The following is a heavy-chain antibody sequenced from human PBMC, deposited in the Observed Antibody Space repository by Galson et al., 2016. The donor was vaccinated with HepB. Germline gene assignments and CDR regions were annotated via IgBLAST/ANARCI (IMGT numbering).Heavy chain of an antibody. Sequence: SLRLSCAASGFNFNKAWMNWVRQAPGKGLEWVGRIKSEVDGVTTNYAAPVKGRFTISRDDSQNTLYLQMNRLKIEDTAVYYCSTLSGDWGQGTPVTVSS. CDR3: STLSGD. J-gene: IGHJ4*02. V-gene: IGHV3-15*05. CDR1: GFNFNKAW. CDR2: IKSEVDGVTT. D-gene: IGHD5-24*01.